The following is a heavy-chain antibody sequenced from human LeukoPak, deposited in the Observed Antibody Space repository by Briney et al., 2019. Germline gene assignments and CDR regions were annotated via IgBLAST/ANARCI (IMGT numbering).Heavy chain of an antibody. J-gene: IGHJ4*02. D-gene: IGHD6-13*01. Sequence: ASVKVSCKASGGTFSSYAISWVQQAPGQGLEWMGRIIPILGIANYAQKFQGRVTITADKSTSAAYMELSSLRSEDTAVYYCARGLGYSSLWGQGTLVTVSS. V-gene: IGHV1-69*04. CDR1: GGTFSSYA. CDR2: IIPILGIA. CDR3: ARGLGYSSL.